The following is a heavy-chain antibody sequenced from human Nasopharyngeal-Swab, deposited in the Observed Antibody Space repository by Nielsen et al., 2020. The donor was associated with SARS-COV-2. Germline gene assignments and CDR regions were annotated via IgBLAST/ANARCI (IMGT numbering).Heavy chain of an antibody. D-gene: IGHD3-3*01. Sequence: WVRQAPGQGLEWMGGIIPIFGTANYAQKFQGRATITADESTSTAYMELSSLRSEDTAVYYCARDQRVLRFLEWLPHYWGQGTLVTVSS. CDR3: ARDQRVLRFLEWLPHY. CDR2: IIPIFGTA. J-gene: IGHJ4*02. V-gene: IGHV1-69*01.